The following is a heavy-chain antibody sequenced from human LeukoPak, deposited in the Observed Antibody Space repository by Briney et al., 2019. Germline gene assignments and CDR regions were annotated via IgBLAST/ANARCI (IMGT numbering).Heavy chain of an antibody. CDR2: LDTDGSST. J-gene: IGHJ4*02. CDR3: ARGVRQLWPYIDY. D-gene: IGHD5-18*01. V-gene: IGHV3-74*01. CDR1: GFTFSNYW. Sequence: PGGSLRLSCAASGFTFSNYWMHWVRQAPGKGLVWVSRLDTDGSSTSYADSVKGRFTISRDNAKNTLYLQMNSLRAEDTAVYYCARGVRQLWPYIDYWGQGTLVTVSS.